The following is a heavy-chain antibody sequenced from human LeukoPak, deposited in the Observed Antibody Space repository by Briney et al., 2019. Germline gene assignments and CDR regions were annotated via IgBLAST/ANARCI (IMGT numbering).Heavy chain of an antibody. V-gene: IGHV4-61*01. CDR2: IYYSGST. J-gene: IGHJ4*02. Sequence: SETLSLTCSVSGDYISNSNYYWGWIRQLPGKGVEWIGYIYYSGSTNYNPSLKSRVTISVDTSKNQFSLKLSSVTAADTAVYYCARDRLTYYFYYWGQGTLVTVSS. D-gene: IGHD3-16*01. CDR3: ARDRLTYYFYY. CDR1: GDYISNSNYY.